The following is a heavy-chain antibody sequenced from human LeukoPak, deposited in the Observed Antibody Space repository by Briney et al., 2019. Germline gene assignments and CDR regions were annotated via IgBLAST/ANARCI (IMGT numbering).Heavy chain of an antibody. V-gene: IGHV4-39*01. CDR2: IYYSGST. D-gene: IGHD3-10*01. J-gene: IGHJ6*03. CDR3: ARTKATMVRGANYYYYYYMDV. CDR1: GGSISSSSYY. Sequence: SETLSLTCTVSGGSISSSSYYWGWIRQPPGKGLEWIGSIYYSGSTYYNPSLKSRVTISVDTSKNQFSLKLSSVTAADTAVYYCARTKATMVRGANYYYYYYMDVWGKGTTVTVSS.